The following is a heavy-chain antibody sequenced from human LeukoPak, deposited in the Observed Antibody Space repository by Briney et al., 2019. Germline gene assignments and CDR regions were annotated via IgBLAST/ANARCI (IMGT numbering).Heavy chain of an antibody. V-gene: IGHV1-2*02. CDR2: INPTTGGT. CDR3: FKQRTAYDILTGYLPWFDP. CDR1: GYTFTGHY. D-gene: IGHD3-9*01. Sequence: ASVKVSCKASGYTFTGHYMHWERQAPGQGLEWMGRINPTTGGTNYAQKFQGRVTMTRDTSISSAYMELSRLRSDDTAVFFFFKQRTAYDILTGYLPWFDPWGQGTLVTVSS. J-gene: IGHJ5*02.